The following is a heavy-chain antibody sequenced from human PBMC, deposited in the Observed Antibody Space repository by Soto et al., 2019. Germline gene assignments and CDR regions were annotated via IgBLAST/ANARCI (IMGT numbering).Heavy chain of an antibody. D-gene: IGHD3-3*01. CDR3: AXENFGIDYYYGMDV. CDR2: IYYSGST. V-gene: IGHV4-59*08. CDR1: GGSISSYY. Sequence: SETLSLTCTVSGGSISSYYWSWIRQPPGKGLEWIGYIYYSGSTNYNPSLKSRVTISVDTSKNQFSLKLSSVTAADTAVYYCAXENFGIDYYYGMDVWGQGTTVTVSS. J-gene: IGHJ6*02.